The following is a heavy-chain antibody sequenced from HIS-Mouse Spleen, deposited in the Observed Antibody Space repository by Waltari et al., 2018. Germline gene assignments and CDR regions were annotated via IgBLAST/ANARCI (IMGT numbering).Heavy chain of an antibody. D-gene: IGHD6-13*01. Sequence: QLQLQESGPGLVKPSETLSLTCPVSGGSISSSSYYWGWIRHAPGKGLEWIGSIYYSGSTYYNPSLKSRVTISVDTSKNQFSLKLSSVTAADTAVYYCAREIPYSSSWYDWYFDLWGRGTLVTVSS. J-gene: IGHJ2*01. V-gene: IGHV4-39*07. CDR2: IYYSGST. CDR3: AREIPYSSSWYDWYFDL. CDR1: GGSISSSSYY.